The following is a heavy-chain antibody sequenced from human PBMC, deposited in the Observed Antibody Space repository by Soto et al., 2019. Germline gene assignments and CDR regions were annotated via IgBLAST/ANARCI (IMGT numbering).Heavy chain of an antibody. Sequence: GGSLRLSCEASGFTFNDYSMEWVRQATEKGLEWVSSISSSGTYIYYADSVKGRFAISRDNANNVMYLQMDTLRAEDTAVYYCVRAGHVFDVHYYGMDLWGQGTTVTVSS. CDR1: GFTFNDYS. J-gene: IGHJ6*02. CDR3: VRAGHVFDVHYYGMDL. V-gene: IGHV3-21*01. CDR2: ISSSGTYI. D-gene: IGHD3-10*01.